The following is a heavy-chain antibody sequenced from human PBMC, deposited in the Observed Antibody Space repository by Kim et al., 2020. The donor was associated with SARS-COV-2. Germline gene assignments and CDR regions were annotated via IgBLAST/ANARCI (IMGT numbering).Heavy chain of an antibody. J-gene: IGHJ6*03. Sequence: GGSLRLSCAASGFTFSDYYMSWIRQAPGKGLEWVSYISSSGSTIYYADSVKGRFTISRDNAKNSLYLQMNSLRAEDTAVYYCATGPTCSSTSCYNYYYYMDVWGKGNTVTVSS. D-gene: IGHD2-2*01. CDR3: ATGPTCSSTSCYNYYYYMDV. V-gene: IGHV3-11*01. CDR2: ISSSGSTI. CDR1: GFTFSDYY.